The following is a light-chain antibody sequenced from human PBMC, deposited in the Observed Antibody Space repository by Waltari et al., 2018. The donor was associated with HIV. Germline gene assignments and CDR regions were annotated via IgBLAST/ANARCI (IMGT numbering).Light chain of an antibody. Sequence: YLLTQPPSVSVAPGQTARIPCEGNNIGGNSVHWYQPKPGQAPVLVIYFDSARPSGIPERFSGSTSGNTATLTIIRVESGDEADYHCQLWDTKSVHPGAVFGGGTKLTVL. CDR2: FDS. CDR3: QLWDTKSVHPGAV. J-gene: IGLJ2*01. V-gene: IGLV3-21*04. CDR1: NIGGNS.